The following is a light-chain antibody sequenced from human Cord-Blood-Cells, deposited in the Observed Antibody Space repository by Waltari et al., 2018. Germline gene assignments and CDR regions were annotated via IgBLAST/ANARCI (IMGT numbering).Light chain of an antibody. CDR1: QGIRNY. CDR2: AAS. V-gene: IGKV1-27*01. CDR3: QKYNSAPYT. Sequence: DIQMTQSPSSLSASVGDRVTITCRASQGIRNYLAWYQQKPGKVPKLLIYAASTLQSWVPSRFSCSGSGTDFTLTISSLQPEDVATYYCQKYNSAPYTFGQWTKLEIK. J-gene: IGKJ2*01.